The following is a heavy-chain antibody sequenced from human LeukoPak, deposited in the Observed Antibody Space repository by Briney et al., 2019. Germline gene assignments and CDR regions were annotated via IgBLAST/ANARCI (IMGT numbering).Heavy chain of an antibody. J-gene: IGHJ4*02. CDR3: ARIIDSSGYYPTSYFDY. D-gene: IGHD3-22*01. CDR1: GYTFTRYY. Sequence: ASVKGSFKASGYTFTRYYMHWVGQAPGQRPEWMGWINPNSGGTNYAQKFQGRVTMTRDTSISTAYMELSRLRSDDTAVYYCARIIDSSGYYPTSYFDYWGQGTLVTVSS. V-gene: IGHV1-2*02. CDR2: INPNSGGT.